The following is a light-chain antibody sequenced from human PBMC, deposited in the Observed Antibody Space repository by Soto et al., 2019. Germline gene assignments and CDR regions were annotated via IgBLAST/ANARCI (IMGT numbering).Light chain of an antibody. Sequence: DIQMTQSPSSLSASVGDRVTTTCRASQGIRHYLAWYQQKPGKVPKLLIYEASNLQSGVPSRFRGGGSGTEFTLTISSLQPEDVATYYCQKYDGAPKTFGQGTKVDI. J-gene: IGKJ1*01. CDR3: QKYDGAPKT. CDR2: EAS. V-gene: IGKV1-27*01. CDR1: QGIRHY.